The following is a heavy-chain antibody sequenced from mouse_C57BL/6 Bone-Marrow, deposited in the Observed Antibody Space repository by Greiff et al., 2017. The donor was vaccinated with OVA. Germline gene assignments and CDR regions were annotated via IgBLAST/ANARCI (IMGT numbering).Heavy chain of an antibody. CDR2: IYPSDSET. V-gene: IGHV1-61*01. CDR3: ARWGTTVVAHYAMDY. CDR1: GYTFTSYW. Sequence: VQLQQPAAELVRPGSSVKLSCKASGYTFTSYWMDWVKQRPGQGLEWIGNIYPSDSETHYNQKFKDKATLTVDKSSSTAYMQLSSLTSEDSAVYYCARWGTTVVAHYAMDYWGQGTSVTVSS. J-gene: IGHJ4*01. D-gene: IGHD1-1*01.